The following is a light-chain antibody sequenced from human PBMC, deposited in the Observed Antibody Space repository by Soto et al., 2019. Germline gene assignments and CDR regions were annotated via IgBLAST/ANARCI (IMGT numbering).Light chain of an antibody. CDR2: GAS. Sequence: ETVLTQSPGTLSLSPGERATLSCRASQSVSNSCLAWYQQKPGQPTRLLIYGASTRATGIPDRFTASGSGTDFTLTIGRLEPGDFAVYYCQQCGSSPPGITFGQGTRLEIK. CDR1: QSVSNSC. V-gene: IGKV3-20*01. J-gene: IGKJ5*01. CDR3: QQCGSSPPGIT.